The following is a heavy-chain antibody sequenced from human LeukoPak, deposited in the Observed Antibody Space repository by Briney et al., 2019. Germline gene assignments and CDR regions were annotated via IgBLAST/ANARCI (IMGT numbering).Heavy chain of an antibody. J-gene: IGHJ4*02. V-gene: IGHV3-21*01. CDR3: ARAYDEDGYSDY. D-gene: IGHD3-3*01. CDR2: ISSSSSYI. CDR1: GFTFSSYS. Sequence: GGSLRLSCAASGFTFSSYSMNWVRQAPGKGLEWVSSISSSSSYIYYADSVKGRFTISRDNAKNSLYLQMNSLRAEDTAVYYCARAYDEDGYSDYWGQGTLVTVSS.